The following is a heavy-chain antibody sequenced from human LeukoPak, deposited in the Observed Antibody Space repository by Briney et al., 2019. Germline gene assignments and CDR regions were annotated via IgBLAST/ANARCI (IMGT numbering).Heavy chain of an antibody. CDR2: IWSDGSYK. J-gene: IGHJ4*02. CDR3: ARDPHPDMVYYFDY. Sequence: GGSLRLSCAASGFTFSHYGMHWVRQAPGKGLEWVAVIWSDGSYKYYADSVKGGFTISRDNSKNTLYLQMSSLRAEDTAVYYCARDPHPDMVYYFDYWGQGTLVTVSS. V-gene: IGHV3-33*01. CDR1: GFTFSHYG. D-gene: IGHD5-18*01.